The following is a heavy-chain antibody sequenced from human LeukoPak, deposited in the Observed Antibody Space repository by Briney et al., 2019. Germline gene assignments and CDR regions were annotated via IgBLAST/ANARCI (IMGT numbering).Heavy chain of an antibody. V-gene: IGHV3-7*01. D-gene: IGHD3-22*01. J-gene: IGHJ3*02. Sequence: GGSLRLSCAASGFSFSSYWLSWVRQAPGMGLEWVANIKQDGREKYYVDSVKGRSTISRDNAKNSLYVQMNSLRAEDTAVYYCTTDPDFDSSGPPAGAFDIWGQGTMVAVSS. CDR1: GFSFSSYW. CDR2: IKQDGREK. CDR3: TTDPDFDSSGPPAGAFDI.